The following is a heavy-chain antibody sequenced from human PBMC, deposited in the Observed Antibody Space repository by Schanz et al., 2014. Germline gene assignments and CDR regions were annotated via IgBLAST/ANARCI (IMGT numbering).Heavy chain of an antibody. CDR2: INTGVNT. J-gene: IGHJ3*01. Sequence: EVQLVESGGGLVQPGGSLRLSCTASGFTFSSYAMTWVRQAPGMGLEWVSAINTGVNTYYADSVRGRFTMSRDNSKNTLYLQMNSLRAGDAAVYYCARVKYCTITRCYRTETEGIYYMDVWGQGTIVTVSS. CDR1: GFTFSSYA. CDR3: ARVKYCTITRCYRTETEGIYYMDV. D-gene: IGHD2-2*01. V-gene: IGHV3-23*04.